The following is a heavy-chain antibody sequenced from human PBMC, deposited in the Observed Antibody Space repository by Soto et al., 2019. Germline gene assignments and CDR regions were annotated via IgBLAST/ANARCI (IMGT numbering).Heavy chain of an antibody. V-gene: IGHV3-15*01. D-gene: IGHD1-26*01. Sequence: GGSLRLSCAASGFTFSNAWMSWVRQAPGKGLEWVGRIKSKTDGGTTDYAAQVKGRFTISRDDSKAKLYLQMNSLKTEDTAVYYCTTEPPELGTTNHFWGQGTLVTVSS. CDR2: IKSKTDGGTT. CDR1: GFTFSNAW. J-gene: IGHJ4*02. CDR3: TTEPPELGTTNHF.